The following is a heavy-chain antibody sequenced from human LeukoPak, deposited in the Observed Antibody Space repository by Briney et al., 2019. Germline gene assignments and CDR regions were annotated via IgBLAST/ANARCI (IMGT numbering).Heavy chain of an antibody. J-gene: IGHJ4*02. CDR3: ARLVRRLQRLNIGRDSDYATGYYLDS. D-gene: IGHD5-12*01. V-gene: IGHV1-18*01. CDR2: FSAYNGNT. CDR1: GYTFTSYG. Sequence: GASVKVSCKASGYTFTSYGISWVRQAPGQGLEWMGWFSAYNGNTNYAQKLQGRVTMTTDTSTSTAYMELRSLRSDDTAVYYCARLVRRLQRLNIGRDSDYATGYYLDSWGQGTLVTVSS.